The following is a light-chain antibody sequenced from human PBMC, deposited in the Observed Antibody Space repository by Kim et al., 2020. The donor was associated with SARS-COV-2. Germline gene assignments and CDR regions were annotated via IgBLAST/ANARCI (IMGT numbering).Light chain of an antibody. Sequence: ASTGDRVTITRRASEAINNYLAWYQQKPGKAPKLLIYAASTLQSGVPSRFSGSGSGTDFTLTISCLQSEDYADYYCQHYYSYPWTFGQGTKVDIK. CDR2: AAS. CDR1: EAINNY. CDR3: QHYYSYPWT. J-gene: IGKJ1*01. V-gene: IGKV1-8*01.